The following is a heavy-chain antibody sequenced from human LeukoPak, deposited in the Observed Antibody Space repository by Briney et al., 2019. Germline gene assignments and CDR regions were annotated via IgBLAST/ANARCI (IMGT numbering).Heavy chain of an antibody. Sequence: PGGSLRLSCAASGFSFSDYSLNWVRQAPGKGLEWVSSISRTSNYIYYADSVKGRFTISRDNARSSLYLQMNSLRAEDTAVYYCATSPEQLSASMIVVYWYFALWGRGTLLTVSS. CDR3: ATSPEQLSASMIVVYWYFAL. CDR1: GFSFSDYS. V-gene: IGHV3-21*01. CDR2: ISRTSNYI. J-gene: IGHJ2*01. D-gene: IGHD3-22*01.